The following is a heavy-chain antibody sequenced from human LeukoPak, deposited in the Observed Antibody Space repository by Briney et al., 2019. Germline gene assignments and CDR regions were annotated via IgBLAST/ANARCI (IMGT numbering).Heavy chain of an antibody. CDR1: GYTFTSYY. V-gene: IGHV1-46*01. CDR2: INPSGGST. CDR3: ARRHRRTGGNIVVVPAAIIY. J-gene: IGHJ4*02. Sequence: ASVKVSCKASGYTFTSYYMHWVRQAPGQGLEWMGIINPSGGSTSYAQKFQGRVTMTRDTSTSTVYMELSSLRSEDTAVYYCARRHRRTGGNIVVVPAAIIYWGQGTLVTVSS. D-gene: IGHD2-2*01.